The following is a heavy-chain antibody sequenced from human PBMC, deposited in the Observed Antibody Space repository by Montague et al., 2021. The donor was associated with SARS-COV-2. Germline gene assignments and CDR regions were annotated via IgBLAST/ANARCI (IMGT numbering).Heavy chain of an antibody. CDR2: ISYDGSNK. CDR1: GFTFSSYG. V-gene: IGHV3-30*03. CDR3: AGSLLEYYGMDV. D-gene: IGHD3-3*01. Sequence: SLRLSCAASGFTFSSYGMHWVRQAPGKGLEWVAVISYDGSNKYYADSVEGRFTISRDNSKNTLYLQMNSLRAEDTAVYYCAGSLLEYYGMDVWGQGTTVTVSS. J-gene: IGHJ6*02.